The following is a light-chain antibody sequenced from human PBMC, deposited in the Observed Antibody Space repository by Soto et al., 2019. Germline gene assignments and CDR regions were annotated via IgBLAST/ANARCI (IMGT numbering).Light chain of an antibody. CDR2: DAS. CDR1: QSISHF. V-gene: IGKV1-5*01. Sequence: DIQMTQSPSTLSASVGDRVTITCRASQSISHFLAWYQQKPGKVPKLLIYDASNLGSGVPSRFSGSGSGTDFTLTISGLQPDDFATYYCQQYDNVPITFGQGTRLEI. CDR3: QQYDNVPIT. J-gene: IGKJ5*01.